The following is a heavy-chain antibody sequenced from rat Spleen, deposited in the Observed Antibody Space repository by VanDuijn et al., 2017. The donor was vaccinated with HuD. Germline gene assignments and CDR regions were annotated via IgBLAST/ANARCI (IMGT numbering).Heavy chain of an antibody. CDR1: GFTFSNYD. CDR3: AIYRDSYANGGFAY. V-gene: IGHV5S13*01. J-gene: IGHJ3*01. Sequence: EVQLVESGGGLVQPGRSLKLSCAASGFTFSNYDMAWVRQAPTQGLEWVASITTGSSNTYYRDSVKGRFTISRDNVKNTLYLQMDSLRSEDTATYYCAIYRDSYANGGFAYWGQGTLVTVSS. D-gene: IGHD1-12*01. CDR2: ITTGSSNT.